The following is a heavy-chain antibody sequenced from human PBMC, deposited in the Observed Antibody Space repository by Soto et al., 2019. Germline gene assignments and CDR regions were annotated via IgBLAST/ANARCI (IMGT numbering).Heavy chain of an antibody. CDR2: MNPKSGQA. D-gene: IGHD3-16*01. J-gene: IGHJ6*02. V-gene: IGHV1-8*01. CDR1: GYTFTTYD. Sequence: VQLVQSGAEVKKPGASVKVSCKASGYTFTTYDVNWVRQATGQGLEWMGWMNPKSGQAIYAQKFQGRFTVTRATSPTTASVERTSLRFEDRAVYYCARGSIWDGGYGMGVWGQGTTVIVSS. CDR3: ARGSIWDGGYGMGV.